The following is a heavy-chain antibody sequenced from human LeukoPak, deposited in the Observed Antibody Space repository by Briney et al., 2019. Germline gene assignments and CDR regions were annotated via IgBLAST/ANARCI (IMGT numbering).Heavy chain of an antibody. Sequence: PSETLSLTCTVSGGSISSYYWSWIRQPPGKGLEWIGYIYYSGSTNYNPSLKSRVTISVDTSKNQFSLKLSSVTAADTAVYYCARGSDYYGSDGDAFDIWGQGTMVTVSS. D-gene: IGHD3-10*01. CDR2: IYYSGST. J-gene: IGHJ3*02. CDR3: ARGSDYYGSDGDAFDI. CDR1: GGSISSYY. V-gene: IGHV4-59*01.